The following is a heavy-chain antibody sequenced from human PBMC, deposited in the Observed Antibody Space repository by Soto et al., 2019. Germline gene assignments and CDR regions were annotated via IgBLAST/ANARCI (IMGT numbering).Heavy chain of an antibody. CDR1: GGTFSSYA. V-gene: IGHV1-69*13. Sequence: SVKVSCKASGGTFSSYAISWVRQAPGQGLEWMGGIIPIFGTANYAQKFQGRVTITADESTSTAYMELSSLRSEDTAVYYCARGSYGYGLGIRYYYYGMDVWGQGTTVTVSS. CDR2: IIPIFGTA. CDR3: ARGSYGYGLGIRYYYYGMDV. D-gene: IGHD5-18*01. J-gene: IGHJ6*02.